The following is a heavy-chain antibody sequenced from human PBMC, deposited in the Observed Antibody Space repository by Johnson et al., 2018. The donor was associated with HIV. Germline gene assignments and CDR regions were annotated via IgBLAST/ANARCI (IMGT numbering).Heavy chain of an antibody. CDR3: ARSFGVTTPGAFDI. D-gene: IGHD3-3*01. V-gene: IGHV3-30*04. CDR2: ISYDGSNK. Sequence: QVQLVESGGGVVQPGRSLRLSCAASGFTFSSYAMHWVRQAPGKGLEWVAVISYDGSNKYYADSVTGRFTISRDNSKNTLYLQMNSLRAEDTAVYYCARSFGVTTPGAFDIWGQGTMVTVSS. J-gene: IGHJ3*02. CDR1: GFTFSSYA.